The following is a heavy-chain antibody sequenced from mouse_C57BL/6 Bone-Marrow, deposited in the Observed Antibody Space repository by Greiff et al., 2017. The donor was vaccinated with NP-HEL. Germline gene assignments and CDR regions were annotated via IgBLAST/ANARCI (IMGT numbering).Heavy chain of an antibody. Sequence: EVMLVESGAELVRPGASVKLSCTASGFNIKDDYMHWVKQRPEQGLEWIGWIDPENGDTEYASKFQGKATIPADTSSNTAYLQLSSLTSEDTAVYYCTAGGWSFAYWGQGTLVTVSA. CDR3: TAGGWSFAY. V-gene: IGHV14-4*01. CDR2: IDPENGDT. D-gene: IGHD2-3*01. J-gene: IGHJ3*01. CDR1: GFNIKDDY.